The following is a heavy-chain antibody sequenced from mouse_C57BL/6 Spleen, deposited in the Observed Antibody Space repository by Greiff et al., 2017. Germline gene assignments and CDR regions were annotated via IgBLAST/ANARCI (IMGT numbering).Heavy chain of an antibody. J-gene: IGHJ3*01. CDR3: ARGGDYYGSSYVWFAY. CDR2: IDPSDSYT. D-gene: IGHD1-1*01. CDR1: GYTFTSYW. Sequence: QVQLQQPGAELVRPGTSVKLSCKASGYTFTSYWMHWVKQRPGQGLEWIGVIDPSDSYTNYNQKFKGKATLTVDTSSSTAYMQLSSLTSEDSAVYYCARGGDYYGSSYVWFAYWGQGTLVTVSA. V-gene: IGHV1-59*01.